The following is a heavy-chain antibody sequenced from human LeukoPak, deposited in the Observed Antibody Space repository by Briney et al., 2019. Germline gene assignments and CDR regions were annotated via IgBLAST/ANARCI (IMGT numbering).Heavy chain of an antibody. CDR3: ARGEYSSSWYWNY. CDR1: GGTFSSYA. V-gene: IGHV1-18*01. J-gene: IGHJ4*02. D-gene: IGHD6-13*01. Sequence: GSSVKVSCKASGGTFSSYAISWVRQAPGQGVEWMGWISAYNGNTNYAQKLQARVTMTTDTSTSTAYMELRSLRSDDTAVYYCARGEYSSSWYWNYWGQGTLVTVSS. CDR2: ISAYNGNT.